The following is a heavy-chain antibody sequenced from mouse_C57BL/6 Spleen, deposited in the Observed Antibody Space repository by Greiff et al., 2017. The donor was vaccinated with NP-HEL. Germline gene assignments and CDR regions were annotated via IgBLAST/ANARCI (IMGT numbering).Heavy chain of an antibody. D-gene: IGHD3-2*02. J-gene: IGHJ4*01. V-gene: IGHV1-54*01. Sequence: QVQLQQSGAELVRPGTSVKVSCKASGYAFTNYLIEWVKQRPGQGLEWIGVINPGSGGTNYNEKFKGKATLTADTSSSTAYMQLSSLTSEDSAVYFCARDSSGYSYAMDYGGQGTSVTVSS. CDR3: ARDSSGYSYAMDY. CDR2: INPGSGGT. CDR1: GYAFTNYL.